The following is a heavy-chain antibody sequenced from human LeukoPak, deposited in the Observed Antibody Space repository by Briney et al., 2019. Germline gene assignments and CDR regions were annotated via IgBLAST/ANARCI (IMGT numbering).Heavy chain of an antibody. V-gene: IGHV3-30-3*01. CDR1: GLTLRNYI. CDR3: ARDWTAMASYYFDY. CDR2: ISFDGTNE. J-gene: IGHJ4*02. D-gene: IGHD5-18*01. Sequence: GGSLRLSCVASGLTLRNYIMHWVRQAPGKGLEWVAVISFDGTNENYADSVKGRFTISRDNSKNTLYLQMNSLRAEDTAVYYCARDWTAMASYYFDYWGQGTLVTVSS.